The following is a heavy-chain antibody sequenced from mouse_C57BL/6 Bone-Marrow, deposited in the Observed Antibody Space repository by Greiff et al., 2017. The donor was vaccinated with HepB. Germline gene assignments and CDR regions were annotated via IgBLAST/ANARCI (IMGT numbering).Heavy chain of an antibody. V-gene: IGHV3-6*01. CDR2: ISYDGSN. Sequence: EESGPGLVKPSQSLSLTCSVPGYSITSGYYWNWIRQFPGNKLEWMGYISYDGSNNYNPSLKNRISITRDTSKNQFFLKLNSVTTEDTATYYCARDYGSSYEAWFAYWGQGTLVTVSA. CDR3: ARDYGSSYEAWFAY. CDR1: GYSITSGYY. D-gene: IGHD1-1*01. J-gene: IGHJ3*01.